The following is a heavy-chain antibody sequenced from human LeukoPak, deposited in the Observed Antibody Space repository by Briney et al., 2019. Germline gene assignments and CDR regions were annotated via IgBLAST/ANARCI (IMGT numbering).Heavy chain of an antibody. CDR2: ISSSSSTI. CDR3: ARGTGDGRHAFDI. J-gene: IGHJ3*02. Sequence: PGGSLRLSCAASGFTFSSYSMNWVRQAPGKGPEWVSYISSSSSTIYYADSVKGRFTISRDNAKNSLYLQMNSLRAEDTAVYFCARGTGDGRHAFDIWGQGTMVTVSS. D-gene: IGHD7-27*01. V-gene: IGHV3-48*01. CDR1: GFTFSSYS.